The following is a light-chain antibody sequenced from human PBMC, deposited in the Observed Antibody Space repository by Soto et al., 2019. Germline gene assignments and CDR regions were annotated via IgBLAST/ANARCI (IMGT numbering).Light chain of an antibody. V-gene: IGKV3-15*01. CDR2: DAS. CDR1: QIVDSK. CDR3: QHYSTWLWT. J-gene: IGKJ1*01. Sequence: EIVMTQAPATLSVSPGERATLSCRASQIVDSKLAWYQQKPGQGPRLLIYDASSRATGIPARFSGSGSGTEFTLTISSLQSEDFAVYYCQHYSTWLWTFGQGTKVEIK.